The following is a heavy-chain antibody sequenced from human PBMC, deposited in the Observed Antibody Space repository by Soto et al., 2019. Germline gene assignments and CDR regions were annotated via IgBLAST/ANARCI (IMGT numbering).Heavy chain of an antibody. CDR1: GVSISSGDDY. CDR3: ARGGGYDY. J-gene: IGHJ4*02. V-gene: IGHV4-30-4*01. CDR2: IYSSGST. D-gene: IGHD3-22*01. Sequence: QVQLQESGPGLVKPSQTLSLTCIVSGVSISSGDDYWSWIRQPPGKGLEWIGYIYSSGSTYSNPGXXRXAXXSADTSKNQFSLKLTSVTAADTAVYYCARGGGYDYWGQGALVTVSS.